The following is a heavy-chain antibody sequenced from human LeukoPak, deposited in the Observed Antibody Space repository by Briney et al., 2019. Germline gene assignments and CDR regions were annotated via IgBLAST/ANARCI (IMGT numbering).Heavy chain of an antibody. Sequence: GGSLRLSCAASGFTLSNNAMSWVRQAPGKGLEWVSALCSYGGRYYADSVKGRFTISRDNSKNTLYLEMNRLRSEDTAAYYCAKDILDWEFDYWGQGTLVTVSS. CDR1: GFTLSNNA. V-gene: IGHV3-23*01. CDR3: AKDILDWEFDY. J-gene: IGHJ4*02. D-gene: IGHD3/OR15-3a*01. CDR2: LCSYGGR.